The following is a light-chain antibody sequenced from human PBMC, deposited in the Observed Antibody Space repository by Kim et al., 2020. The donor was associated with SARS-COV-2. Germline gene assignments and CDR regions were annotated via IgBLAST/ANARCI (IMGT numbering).Light chain of an antibody. CDR3: QQSSSIPYT. V-gene: IGKV1-39*01. CDR2: ATY. CDR1: QSIIRY. Sequence: SASVGDRVTITCRASQSIIRYLNWYQQKPGKAPKLLIYATYSLQSGVPSRFSGSGSGTDFTLTISSLQPEDFATYYCQQSSSIPYTFGQGTKLEI. J-gene: IGKJ2*01.